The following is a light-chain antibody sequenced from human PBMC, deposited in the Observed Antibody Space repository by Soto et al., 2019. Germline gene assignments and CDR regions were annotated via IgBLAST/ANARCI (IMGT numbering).Light chain of an antibody. CDR2: GAS. V-gene: IGKV3-20*01. J-gene: IGKJ4*01. Sequence: EIVLTQSPGTLSLSPGERVTLSCRASQSVTNNYVAWYQQRPGQAPRLLIYGASNRATGIPDRFSGSGSGTDFTLTISRLEPEDFAVYCCQQYGSSPATFGGGTKVAIK. CDR3: QQYGSSPAT. CDR1: QSVTNNY.